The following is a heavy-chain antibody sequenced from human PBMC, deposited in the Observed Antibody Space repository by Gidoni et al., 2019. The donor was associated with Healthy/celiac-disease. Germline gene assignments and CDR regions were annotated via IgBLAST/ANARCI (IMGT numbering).Heavy chain of an antibody. J-gene: IGHJ4*02. V-gene: IGHV4-39*07. CDR2: IYYSGST. Sequence: QLQLQESGPGLVKPSETLSLTCTVPGGSISSSSYYWGWIRQPPGKGLEWIVSIYYSGSTYYNPSLKSRVTISVDTSKNQFSLKLSSVTAADTAVYYCARDLTSHGFFDYWGQGTLVTVSS. CDR1: GGSISSSSYY. CDR3: ARDLTSHGFFDY. D-gene: IGHD2-2*01.